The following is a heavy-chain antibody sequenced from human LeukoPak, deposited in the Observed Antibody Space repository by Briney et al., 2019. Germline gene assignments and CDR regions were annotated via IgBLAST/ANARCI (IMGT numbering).Heavy chain of an antibody. CDR2: IYYSGST. V-gene: IGHV4-59*01. D-gene: IGHD1-1*01. CDR1: GGSISSYY. Sequence: SETLSLTCTVSGGSISSYYWSWIRQPPGKGLEWIGYIYYSGSTNYNPSLKSRVTISVDTSKNQFSLKLSSVTAADTAVYYCAREILEPRYYYYYYYMDVWGKGTTVTVSS. J-gene: IGHJ6*03. CDR3: AREILEPRYYYYYYYMDV.